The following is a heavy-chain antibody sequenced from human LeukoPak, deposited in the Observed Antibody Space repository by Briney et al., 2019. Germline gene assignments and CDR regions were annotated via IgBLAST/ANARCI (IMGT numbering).Heavy chain of an antibody. J-gene: IGHJ5*02. V-gene: IGHV4-59*01. Sequence: SETLSLTCSVSGGSISSYYWSWIRQPPGKGLEWIGYIYYSGSTNYNPSLKSRVTISVDTSKNQFSLKLSSVTAADTAVYYCARRGYDYVWGSYRIHYWFDPWGQGTLVTVSS. CDR2: IYYSGST. D-gene: IGHD3-16*02. CDR1: GGSISSYY. CDR3: ARRGYDYVWGSYRIHYWFDP.